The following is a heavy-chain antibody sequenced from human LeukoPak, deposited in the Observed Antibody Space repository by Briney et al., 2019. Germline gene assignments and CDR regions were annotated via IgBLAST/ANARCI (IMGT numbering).Heavy chain of an antibody. CDR3: ARGRGYRDRYGAY. V-gene: IGHV1-2*02. CDR2: INPNNGGT. CDR1: GYTFTGYY. Sequence: ASVKVSCKASGYTFTGYYVHWVRQAPGQGLEWMGWINPNNGGTNYAQKFQDRVTMTRDTSISTAYMELSRLRSDDTAVYYCARGRGYRDRYGAYWGQGTLVTVSS. D-gene: IGHD4-17*01. J-gene: IGHJ4*02.